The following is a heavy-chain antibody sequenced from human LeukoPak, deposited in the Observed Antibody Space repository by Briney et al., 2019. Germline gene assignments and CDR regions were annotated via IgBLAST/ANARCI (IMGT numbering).Heavy chain of an antibody. CDR2: ISYDGSNK. V-gene: IGHV3-30*18. CDR1: GFTFSSYG. J-gene: IGHJ4*02. Sequence: GGSLRLSCAASGFTFSSYGMHWVRQAPGKGLEWVAVISYDGSNKYYADSVKGRFTISRDNSKNTLYLQMNSLRAEDTAVYYCAKQGYYDSSGYPVGYFDYWGQGTLVTVSS. D-gene: IGHD3-22*01. CDR3: AKQGYYDSSGYPVGYFDY.